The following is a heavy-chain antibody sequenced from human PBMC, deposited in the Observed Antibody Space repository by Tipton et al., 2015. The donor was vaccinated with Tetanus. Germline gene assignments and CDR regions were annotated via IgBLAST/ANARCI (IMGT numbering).Heavy chain of an antibody. Sequence: LRLSCAVYGGSFSGHYWSWIRQPPGKGLEWIGEINHSGSTNYNPSLKSRVTISVDTSKNQFSLKLSSVTAADTAVYYCASSYCSGGSCYSSWFDPWGQGTLVTVSS. CDR3: ASSYCSGGSCYSSWFDP. V-gene: IGHV4-34*09. CDR1: GGSFSGHY. CDR2: INHSGST. D-gene: IGHD2-15*01. J-gene: IGHJ5*02.